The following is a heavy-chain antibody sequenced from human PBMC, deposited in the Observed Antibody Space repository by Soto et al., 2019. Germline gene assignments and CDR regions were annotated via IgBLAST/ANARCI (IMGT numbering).Heavy chain of an antibody. J-gene: IGHJ6*03. V-gene: IGHV1-18*01. D-gene: IGHD4-17*01. Sequence: QVQLVQSGAEVKKPGASVKVSCKASGYTFTSYGISWVRQAPGQGLEWMGWISAYNGNTNYAQKLQGRVTMATDTSTSTAYMELRSLRSDDTAVYYCAFGGDYGDQSYYYYMDVWGKGTTVTVSS. CDR3: AFGGDYGDQSYYYYMDV. CDR2: ISAYNGNT. CDR1: GYTFTSYG.